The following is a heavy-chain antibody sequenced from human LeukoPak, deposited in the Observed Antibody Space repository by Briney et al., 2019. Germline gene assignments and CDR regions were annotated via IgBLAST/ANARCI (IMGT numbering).Heavy chain of an antibody. CDR2: INSDGSST. V-gene: IGHV3-74*01. CDR1: GFTFSSYW. Sequence: PGGSLRLSCAASGFTFSSYWMHWVRQAPGKGLVWVSRINSDGSSTSYADSVKGRFSISRDNAKDSLYLQMNSLRAEDTAVYYCAREREEAFDYWGQGTLVTVSS. CDR3: AREREEAFDY. J-gene: IGHJ4*02.